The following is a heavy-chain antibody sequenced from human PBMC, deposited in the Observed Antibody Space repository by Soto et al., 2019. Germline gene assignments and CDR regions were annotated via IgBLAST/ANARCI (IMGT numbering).Heavy chain of an antibody. Sequence: SETLSLTCTVSGGSISSYYWSWIRQPPGKGLEWIGYIYYSGSTSYNPSLKSRVTISVDTSKNQFSLKLSSVTAADTAVYYCARLNLEYDSSGYYTSGNNWFDPWGQGTLVTVSS. D-gene: IGHD3-22*01. V-gene: IGHV4-59*08. J-gene: IGHJ5*02. CDR1: GGSISSYY. CDR3: ARLNLEYDSSGYYTSGNNWFDP. CDR2: IYYSGST.